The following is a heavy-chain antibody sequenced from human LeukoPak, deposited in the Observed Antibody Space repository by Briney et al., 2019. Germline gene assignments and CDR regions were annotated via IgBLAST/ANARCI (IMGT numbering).Heavy chain of an antibody. V-gene: IGHV3-21*05. CDR1: GFTFSSYT. CDR3: AKSSGDLLIPDSRRSDY. D-gene: IGHD2-21*02. Sequence: GSRWLSCAASGFTFSSYTMNWVGQAPGKGLEWVSYISTGGSISYADSVKGRFTISKDNSQNTLYLQLSRLRAEDTALYSCAKSSGDLLIPDSRRSDYWGLG. J-gene: IGHJ4*02. CDR2: ISTGGSI.